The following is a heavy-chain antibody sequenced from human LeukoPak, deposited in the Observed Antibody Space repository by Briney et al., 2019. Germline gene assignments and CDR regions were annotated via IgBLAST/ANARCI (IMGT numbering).Heavy chain of an antibody. D-gene: IGHD6-13*01. V-gene: IGHV3-48*02. CDR1: GLILNSYS. Sequence: PGGSLRLSCAASGLILNSYSMNWVRQAPGKWLEWVSYISSSGGTIYYADSVKGRFTISRDNAKNSLYLQMNSLRDEDTAVYYCARGVSRAFDYWGQGSLVMVSS. CDR3: ARGVSRAFDY. J-gene: IGHJ4*02. CDR2: ISSSGGTI.